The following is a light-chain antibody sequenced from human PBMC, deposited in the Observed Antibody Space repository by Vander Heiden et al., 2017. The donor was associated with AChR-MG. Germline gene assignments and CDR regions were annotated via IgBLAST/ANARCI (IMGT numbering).Light chain of an antibody. CDR2: SNN. V-gene: IGLV1-44*01. CDR1: SSNIGSNT. CDR3: AAWDDSLNGL. Sequence: QSVLTQPPSASGPPGQRVTISCSGSSSNIGSNTVNWYQQLPGTAPKLLIYSNNQRPSGVPDRFSSSKSGTSASLAISGLQSEDEADYYCAAWDDSLNGLFGGGTKLTVL. J-gene: IGLJ2*01.